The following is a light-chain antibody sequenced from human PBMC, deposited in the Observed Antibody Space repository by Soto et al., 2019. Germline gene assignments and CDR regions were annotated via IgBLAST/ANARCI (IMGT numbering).Light chain of an antibody. Sequence: DIVMTQSPLSLPVTPGEPASISCRSSQSLLHSNGYTYLDWYLQKPGQSPQLLIYLGSNRASGVPDMFSGSGSGTDCALKISRVEAEDVGVYYCLHALQAACVFSCGPG. CDR3: LHALQAACVFS. J-gene: IGKJ3*01. CDR1: QSLLHSNGYTY. CDR2: LGS. V-gene: IGKV2-28*01.